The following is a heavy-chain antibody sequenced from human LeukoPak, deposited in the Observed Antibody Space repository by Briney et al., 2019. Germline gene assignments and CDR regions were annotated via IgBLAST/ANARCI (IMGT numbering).Heavy chain of an antibody. CDR1: GYSFTSYW. J-gene: IGHJ5*02. CDR3: ARHPRSLPSSRVVMGWFDP. V-gene: IGHV5-51*01. CDR2: IYPGDSDT. D-gene: IGHD2-21*01. Sequence: GESLKISCKGSGYSFTSYWIGWVRQMPGKGLEWMGIIYPGDSDTRYSPSFQGQVTISADKSISTAYLQWSSLKASDTAMYYCARHPRSLPSSRVVMGWFDPWGQGTLVTVSS.